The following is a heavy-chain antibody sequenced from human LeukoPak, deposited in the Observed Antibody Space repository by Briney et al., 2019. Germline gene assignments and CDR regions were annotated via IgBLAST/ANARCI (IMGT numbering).Heavy chain of an antibody. CDR3: ARGGGPNLPDALDV. Sequence: PGGSLRLSCAASGFTFSDYYMSWIRQAPGKGLEWVSYISSSSSYTNYADSVKGRFTISRDNAKNSLYLQMNSLTVEDTAVYYCARGGGPNLPDALDVWGQGTMVTVSS. CDR2: ISSSSSYT. J-gene: IGHJ3*01. V-gene: IGHV3-11*05. D-gene: IGHD3-16*01. CDR1: GFTFSDYY.